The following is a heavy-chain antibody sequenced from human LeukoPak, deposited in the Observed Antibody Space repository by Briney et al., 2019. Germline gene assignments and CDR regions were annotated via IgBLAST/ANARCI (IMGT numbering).Heavy chain of an antibody. V-gene: IGHV3-66*01. CDR1: GFTFSSSG. Sequence: PGGSLRLSCAISGFTFSSSGMSWVRQAPGKGLEWVSVIYSGGSTYYADSVKGRFTISRDNSKNTLYLQMNSLRAEDTAVYYCASEYSYGFGVIDYWGQGTLVTVSS. J-gene: IGHJ4*02. CDR3: ASEYSYGFGVIDY. D-gene: IGHD5-18*01. CDR2: IYSGGST.